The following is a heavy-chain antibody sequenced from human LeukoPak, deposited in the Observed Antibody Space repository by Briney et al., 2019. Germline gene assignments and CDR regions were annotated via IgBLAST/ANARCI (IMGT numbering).Heavy chain of an antibody. CDR1: GFTVSRNY. D-gene: IGHD2-2*01. J-gene: IGHJ4*02. V-gene: IGHV3-53*01. Sequence: GGSLRLSCTASGFTVSRNYMSWVRQAPGKGLEWVSVTYSGGDTYYADSVKGRFTISRDISENTLYLQMDNLRAEDTAFYYCARSPPASPFDYWGQGTLVTVSS. CDR2: TYSGGDT. CDR3: ARSPPASPFDY.